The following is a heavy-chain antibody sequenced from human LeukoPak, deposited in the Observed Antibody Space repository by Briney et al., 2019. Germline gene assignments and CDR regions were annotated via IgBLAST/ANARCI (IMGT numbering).Heavy chain of an antibody. D-gene: IGHD2-2*03. CDR2: ISPNTGGT. CDR3: ARHGYCGNPRCYPDYYYIDV. V-gene: IGHV1-2*02. Sequence: ASVKVSCKSSVYTFTDCYIHWVRQAPGHGLEWMGWISPNTGGTNYAQRFQGRVTMTRDTSITTTYLELRGLTSDDTAVYYCARHGYCGNPRCYPDYYYIDVWGKGTKVTVSS. CDR1: VYTFTDCY. J-gene: IGHJ6*03.